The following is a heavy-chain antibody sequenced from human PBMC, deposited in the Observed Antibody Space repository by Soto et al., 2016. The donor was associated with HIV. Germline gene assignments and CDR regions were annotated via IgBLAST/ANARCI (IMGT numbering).Heavy chain of an antibody. CDR2: IYDNDNT. CDR1: GGSFNGYY. CDR3: ARGRLRFRGIGGRSKYWFGP. Sequence: QMYLKQWGAGLLKPSEILSLTCAVYGGSFNGYYWTWIRQSPGKGIEWIGEIYDNDNTNYNPALKNRVIMSIDTSKSQFSLILKSVTTADTAIYYCARGRLRFRGIGGRSKYWFGPWGQGTLVTVST. D-gene: IGHD3-10*01. V-gene: IGHV4-34*01. J-gene: IGHJ5*02.